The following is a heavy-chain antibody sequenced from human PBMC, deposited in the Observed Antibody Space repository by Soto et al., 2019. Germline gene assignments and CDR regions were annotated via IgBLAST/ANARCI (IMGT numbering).Heavy chain of an antibody. V-gene: IGHV1-69*13. CDR2: IVPMLGTP. J-gene: IGHJ3*02. CDR3: ARIDDDAFDI. Sequence: SVKVSCKASGGTFDNFIMKWVRQTPGRGLEWMGGIVPMLGTPTYAEKFKGRVTISATGSTSTMYMEVTSLRSEDTAMYYWARIDDDAFDIWGQGTMVTVTS. CDR1: GGTFDNFI. D-gene: IGHD3-9*01.